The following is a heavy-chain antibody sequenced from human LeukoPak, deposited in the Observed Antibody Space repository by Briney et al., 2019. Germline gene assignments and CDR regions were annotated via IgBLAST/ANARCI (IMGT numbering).Heavy chain of an antibody. CDR3: ARDPGYSGYSNWFDP. D-gene: IGHD5-12*01. CDR1: GYTFTGYY. V-gene: IGHV1-2*02. J-gene: IGHJ5*02. CDR2: INPNSGGT. Sequence: ASVKVSCTASGYTFTGYYMHWVRQAPGQGLEWMGWINPNSGGTNYAQKFQGRVTMTRDTSISTAYMELSRLRSDDTAVYYCARDPGYSGYSNWFDPWGQGTLVTVSS.